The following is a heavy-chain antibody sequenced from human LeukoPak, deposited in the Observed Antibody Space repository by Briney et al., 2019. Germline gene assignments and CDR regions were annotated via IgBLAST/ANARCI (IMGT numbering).Heavy chain of an antibody. Sequence: SETLSLTCAVYGGSFSGYYWSWIRQPPGKGLEWIGEINHSGSTNYNPSLKSRVTISVDTSKNQFSLKLSSVTAADTAVYYCARGPRIYGGNSEKPFDYWGQGTLVTVSS. CDR2: INHSGST. D-gene: IGHD4-17*01. CDR1: GGSFSGYY. CDR3: ARGPRIYGGNSEKPFDY. V-gene: IGHV4-34*01. J-gene: IGHJ4*02.